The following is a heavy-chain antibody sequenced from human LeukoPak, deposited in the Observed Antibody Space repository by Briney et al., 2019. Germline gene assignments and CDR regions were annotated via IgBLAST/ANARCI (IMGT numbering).Heavy chain of an antibody. V-gene: IGHV4-59*01. J-gene: IGHJ4*02. CDR3: ARVNGYSCGDYFDY. Sequence: SETLSLTCTVSGGSISSYYWSWIRQPPGKGLQWIGYIYYSGSTNYNPSLKSRVTISVDTSKNQFSLKLSSVTAADTAVYYCARVNGYSCGDYFDYWGQGTLVTVSS. CDR1: GGSISSYY. CDR2: IYYSGST. D-gene: IGHD5-18*01.